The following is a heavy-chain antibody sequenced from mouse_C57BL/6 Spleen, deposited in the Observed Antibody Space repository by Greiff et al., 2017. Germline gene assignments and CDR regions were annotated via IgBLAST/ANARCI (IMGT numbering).Heavy chain of an antibody. CDR2: IYPGSGST. CDR3: ARDSPPRAY. V-gene: IGHV1-55*01. J-gene: IGHJ3*01. Sequence: QVQLQQPGAQLVKPGASVKMSCKASGYTFTSYWITWVKQRPGQGLEWIGDIYPGSGSTNYHEKFKSKATLTVDTSSSPAYMQLRSLTSEDSAVYYCARDSPPRAYWGQGTLVTVSA. CDR1: GYTFTSYW.